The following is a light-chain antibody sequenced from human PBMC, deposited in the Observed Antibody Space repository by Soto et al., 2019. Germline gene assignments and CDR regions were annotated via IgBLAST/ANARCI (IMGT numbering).Light chain of an antibody. CDR1: QSVSSN. J-gene: IGKJ1*01. CDR2: GAS. Sequence: EIVMTQSPATLSVSPGERATLSCRASQSVSSNLAWYQQKPGQAPRLLIYGASTRATGIPARFSGSGSGTKFTLTISSLRSEDFAVYYCQQYNNWPQTFGQGTKVEVK. CDR3: QQYNNWPQT. V-gene: IGKV3-15*01.